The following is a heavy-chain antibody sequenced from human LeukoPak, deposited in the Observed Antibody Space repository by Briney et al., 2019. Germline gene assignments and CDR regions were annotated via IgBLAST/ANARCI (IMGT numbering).Heavy chain of an antibody. Sequence: GGSLRLSCAASGFTFSSYSMNWVRQAPRKGLEWVSSISSSSTYTYYSDSVKGRFTISRDNAKNSLHLQMNSLRAEDTAVYYCARVSSSSIAARQAPNDYWGQGTLVTVSS. J-gene: IGHJ4*02. CDR3: ARVSSSSIAARQAPNDY. CDR1: GFTFSSYS. V-gene: IGHV3-21*01. CDR2: ISSSSTYT. D-gene: IGHD6-6*01.